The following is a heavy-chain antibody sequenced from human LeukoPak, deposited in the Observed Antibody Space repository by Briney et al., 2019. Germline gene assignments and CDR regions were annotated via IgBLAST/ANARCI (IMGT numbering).Heavy chain of an antibody. CDR3: ARVPYHGGSSYDFDY. CDR2: MNPNSGNT. V-gene: IGHV1-8*03. Sequence: ASVKVSCKASGYTFTSYDINWVRQAAGQGREWMGWMNPNSGNTGYAQKFQGRVTITRNTSISTAYMELSSLRSEDTAVYYCARVPYHGGSSYDFDYWGQGTLVTVSS. J-gene: IGHJ4*02. CDR1: GYTFTSYD. D-gene: IGHD1-26*01.